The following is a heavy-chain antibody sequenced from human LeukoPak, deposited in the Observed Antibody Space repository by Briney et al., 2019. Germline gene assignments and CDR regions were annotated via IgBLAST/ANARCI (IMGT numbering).Heavy chain of an antibody. Sequence: GASVKVSCKASIYTFTTYDINWGRQATGQGLEWMGWMNPNSGNTGYTQKFQGRVTMTRNTSISTAYMELSSLRSEDTAVYYCARGRGSGHKENWFDPWGQGTLVTVSS. V-gene: IGHV1-8*01. J-gene: IGHJ5*02. CDR1: IYTFTTYD. CDR3: ARGRGSGHKENWFDP. CDR2: MNPNSGNT. D-gene: IGHD6-19*01.